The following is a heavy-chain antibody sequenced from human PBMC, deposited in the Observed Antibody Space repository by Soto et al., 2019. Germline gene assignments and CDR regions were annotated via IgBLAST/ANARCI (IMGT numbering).Heavy chain of an antibody. D-gene: IGHD1-1*01. CDR1: GFVFSDYY. CDR3: ARRLTGRTTGDWFDP. J-gene: IGHJ5*02. CDR2: ISSGGAVS. V-gene: IGHV3-11*01. Sequence: VQLVESGGGLVKPGGSLRLSCAASGFVFSDYYMTWIRQAPGKGLEWISDISSGGAVSNFADSVRGRFTISRDNTNNSLYLQMNNLRAEDTALYYCARRLTGRTTGDWFDPWGQGTLVTVSS.